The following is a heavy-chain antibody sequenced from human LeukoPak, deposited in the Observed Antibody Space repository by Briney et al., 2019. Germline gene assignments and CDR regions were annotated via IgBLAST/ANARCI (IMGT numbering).Heavy chain of an antibody. Sequence: SETLSLTCTVSGGSISSSSYYWGWIRQPPGKGLEWIGSIYYSGSTYYNPSLKSRVTISVDTSKNQFSLKLSSVTAADTAVCYCARVRKSGSSSDWFDPWGQGTLVTVSS. D-gene: IGHD2-15*01. V-gene: IGHV4-39*07. CDR2: IYYSGST. CDR3: ARVRKSGSSSDWFDP. CDR1: GGSISSSSYY. J-gene: IGHJ5*02.